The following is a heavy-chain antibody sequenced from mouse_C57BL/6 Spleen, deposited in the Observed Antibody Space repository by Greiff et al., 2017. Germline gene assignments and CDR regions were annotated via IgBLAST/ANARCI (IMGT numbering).Heavy chain of an antibody. CDR2: INPSSGYT. D-gene: IGHD2-2*01. V-gene: IGHV1-7*01. Sequence: QVQLQQSGAELAKPGASVKLSCKASGYTFTSYWMHWVKQRPGQGLEWIGYINPSSGYTKYNQKFKDKATVTADKSSSTSYMQLSSLTYEDSAVYYGARLNYGYDAGYAMDYWGQGTSVTVSS. CDR1: GYTFTSYW. CDR3: ARLNYGYDAGYAMDY. J-gene: IGHJ4*01.